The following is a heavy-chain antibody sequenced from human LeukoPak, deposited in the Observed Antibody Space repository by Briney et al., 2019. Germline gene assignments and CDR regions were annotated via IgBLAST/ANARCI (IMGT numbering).Heavy chain of an antibody. V-gene: IGHV3-11*01. CDR3: AKGRWELLEGQMYYYYYYMDV. Sequence: PGGSLRLSCAASGFTFSDYYMSWIRQAPGKGLEWVSYISSSGSTIYYADSVKGRFTISRDNAKNSLYLQMNSLRAEDTAVYYCAKGRWELLEGQMYYYYYYMDVWGKGTTVTISS. CDR1: GFTFSDYY. D-gene: IGHD2-15*01. CDR2: ISSSGSTI. J-gene: IGHJ6*03.